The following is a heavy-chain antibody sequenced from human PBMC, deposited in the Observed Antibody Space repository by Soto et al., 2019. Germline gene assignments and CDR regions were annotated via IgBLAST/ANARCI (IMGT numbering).Heavy chain of an antibody. D-gene: IGHD2-21*02. J-gene: IGHJ4*02. V-gene: IGHV3-21*01. CDR3: ASLIVVVTAIPV. Sequence: GGSLRLSCAASGCTFISYSMNWVRQAPGKGLEWVSSISSSSSYIYYADSVKGRFTISRDNAKNSLYLQMNSLRAEDTAVYYCASLIVVVTAIPVWGQGTLVTVSS. CDR1: GCTFISYS. CDR2: ISSSSSYI.